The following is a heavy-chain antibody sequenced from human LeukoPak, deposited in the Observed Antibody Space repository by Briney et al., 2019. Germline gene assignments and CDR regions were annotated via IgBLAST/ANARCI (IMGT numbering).Heavy chain of an antibody. D-gene: IGHD3-16*02. J-gene: IGHJ6*02. Sequence: SETLSLTCAVSGGSISSSTYYWGWIRQPPGKGLEWIGSIYYSGSTYYNPSLKSRVTISVDTSKNHLSLNLSSVAAADTAVYYCARMYYDDVWGSYRTPYGMDVWGQGTTVTVSS. V-gene: IGHV4-39*07. CDR3: ARMYYDDVWGSYRTPYGMDV. CDR2: IYYSGST. CDR1: GGSISSSTYY.